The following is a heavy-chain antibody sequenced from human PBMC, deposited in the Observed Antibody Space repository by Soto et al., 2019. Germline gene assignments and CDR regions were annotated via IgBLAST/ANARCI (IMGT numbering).Heavy chain of an antibody. CDR3: AKDARSTSTRGNFDY. J-gene: IGHJ4*02. CDR2: VSAGGGSP. D-gene: IGHD1-1*01. V-gene: IGHV3-23*01. Sequence: GGSLRLSCAASGFTFSSYAMTWVRQAPGKGLEWVSSVSAGGGSPYYADSVKGRFTISRDNSKNTLYLQMNSLRAEDTAVYYCAKDARSTSTRGNFDYWGPGTLVTVSS. CDR1: GFTFSSYA.